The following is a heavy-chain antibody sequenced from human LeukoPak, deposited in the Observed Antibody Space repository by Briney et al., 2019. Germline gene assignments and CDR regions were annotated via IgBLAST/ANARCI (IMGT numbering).Heavy chain of an antibody. CDR2: IYSGGST. V-gene: IGHV3-66*01. CDR1: GFTVSSNY. Sequence: GGSLRLSCAASGFTVSSNYMSWVRQAPGKGLEWVSVIYSGGSTYYADSVKGRFTIPRDNSKNTLYLQMNSLRAEDTAVYYCARDSATVTTRGVGDAFDIWGQGTMVTVSS. J-gene: IGHJ3*02. D-gene: IGHD4-17*01. CDR3: ARDSATVTTRGVGDAFDI.